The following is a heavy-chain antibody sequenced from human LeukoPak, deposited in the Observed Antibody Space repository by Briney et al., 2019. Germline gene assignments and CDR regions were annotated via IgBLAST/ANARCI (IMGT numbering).Heavy chain of an antibody. V-gene: IGHV3-23*01. Sequence: PGGSLRLSCVASRFTFTSYVMAWVRQAPGKGLERVSAISGSGHKSYYADSVEGRFTVSRDNSRNTLFMQMNSLRAEDTAVYYCARVSGTIQIWPQPFGDGMAVWGQGTTVTVSS. CDR3: ARVSGTIQIWPQPFGDGMAV. D-gene: IGHD5-18*01. CDR1: RFTFTSYV. J-gene: IGHJ6*02. CDR2: ISGSGHKS.